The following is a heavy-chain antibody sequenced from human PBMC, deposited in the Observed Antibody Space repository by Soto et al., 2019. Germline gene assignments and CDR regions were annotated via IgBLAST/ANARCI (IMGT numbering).Heavy chain of an antibody. CDR1: GFTFSSYS. Sequence: PGGSLRLSCAASGFTFSSYSMNWGRQAPGKGPEWVSYISSSSSTIYYADSVKGRFTISRDNAKNSLYLQMNSLRAEDTAVYYCAREADYVNWFDPWGQGTLVTVSS. CDR2: ISSSSSTI. V-gene: IGHV3-48*01. D-gene: IGHD4-17*01. CDR3: AREADYVNWFDP. J-gene: IGHJ5*02.